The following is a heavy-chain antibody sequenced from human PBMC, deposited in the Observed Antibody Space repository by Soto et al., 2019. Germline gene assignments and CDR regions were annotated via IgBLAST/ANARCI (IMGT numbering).Heavy chain of an antibody. Sequence: GGSLRLSCAASGFTFSTFAMSWVRQAPGKGLEWVSAISGSGGTTYYADSVKGRFTISRDNSKNTLYLQMNSLRAEDTAVYYYAKEDKSPLFCGPATFLTVSS. CDR2: ISGSGGTT. V-gene: IGHV3-23*01. J-gene: IGHJ4*02. CDR1: GFTFSTFA. D-gene: IGHD2-21*01. CDR3: AKEDKSPLF.